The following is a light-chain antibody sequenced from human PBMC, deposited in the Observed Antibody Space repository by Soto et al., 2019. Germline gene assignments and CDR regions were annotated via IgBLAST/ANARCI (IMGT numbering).Light chain of an antibody. CDR1: QTITTW. J-gene: IGKJ1*01. Sequence: DIQMTQSPSTLSGSVGDRVTITCRAIQTITTWMAWYQQKPGKAPKLLVYDASTLQSGVATRFSGSGSGTEFTLIISGLQPEDSATYYCQQYTNTNNPWMFGQGTKVDI. CDR3: QQYTNTNNPWM. V-gene: IGKV1-5*01. CDR2: DAS.